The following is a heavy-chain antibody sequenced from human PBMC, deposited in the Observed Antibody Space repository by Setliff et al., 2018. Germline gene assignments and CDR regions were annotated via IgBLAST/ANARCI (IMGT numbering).Heavy chain of an antibody. V-gene: IGHV4-39*06. CDR1: GGSINSDSHY. CDR2: IYSSGSTT. J-gene: IGHJ6*03. CDR3: VRTTRSTGFYGQGVAYYMDV. Sequence: SETLSLTCVVSGGSINSDSHYWGWIRQPPGKGLEWIGRIYSSGSTTYYNPSLESRVTIIMETSTNRFPLWLTTVTAADAAVYYCVRTTRSTGFYGQGVAYYMDVWDKGTTVTVSS. D-gene: IGHD2-8*02.